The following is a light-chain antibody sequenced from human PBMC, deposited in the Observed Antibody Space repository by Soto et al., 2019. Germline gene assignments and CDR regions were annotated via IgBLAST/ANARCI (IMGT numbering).Light chain of an antibody. J-gene: IGKJ4*01. V-gene: IGKV1-9*01. CDR1: HGISSY. CDR2: TAS. Sequence: DIQLTQSPSFLSASVGDRVTITCRASHGISSYLAWYQQKPGKAPKLLIYTASTLQSGVPSRFSGSGSGTEFTLTISSLQPEDFATYYCQQLNSYPHTFGGGTNVELK. CDR3: QQLNSYPHT.